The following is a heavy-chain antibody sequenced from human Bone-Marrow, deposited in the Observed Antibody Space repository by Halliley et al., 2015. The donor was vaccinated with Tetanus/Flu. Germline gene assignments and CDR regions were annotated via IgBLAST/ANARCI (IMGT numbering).Heavy chain of an antibody. CDR2: IFPSDSDP. V-gene: IGHV5-51*01. D-gene: IGHD3-22*01. Sequence: LEWMGSIFPSDSDPTYSPSFQGQVTISADKSISPAYLQWSSLKPSDTAIYYCARLGSRGYDYWGQGTLVTVSS. J-gene: IGHJ4*02. CDR3: ARLGSRGYDY.